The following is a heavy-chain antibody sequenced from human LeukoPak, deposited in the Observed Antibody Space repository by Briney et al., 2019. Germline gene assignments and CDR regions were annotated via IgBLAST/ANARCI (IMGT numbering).Heavy chain of an antibody. V-gene: IGHV4-4*02. CDR3: TRESGAFSPFSF. Sequence: GTPSLTCAVSGGSILSTNWWSWVRQPPGKGLEWIGEVHLNGATNYNPSVEGRVTMSIDKSKNHLSLEVISVTAADTAMYYCTRESGAFSPFSFWGQGTLVTVSS. J-gene: IGHJ1*01. D-gene: IGHD1-26*01. CDR1: GGSILSTNW. CDR2: VHLNGAT.